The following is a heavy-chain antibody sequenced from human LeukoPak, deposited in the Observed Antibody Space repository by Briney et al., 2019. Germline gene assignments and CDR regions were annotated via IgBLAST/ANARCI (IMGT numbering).Heavy chain of an antibody. V-gene: IGHV4-30-2*01. Sequence: SETLSLTCAVSGGSISSGEYSWSWIRQPPGKGLEWIGYIYHRGSTYYNPSLKSRVTVSVDTSKNQFSLKLSSVTAADTAVYYCARAVVVVPAAIDWFDPWGQGTLVTVS. CDR3: ARAVVVVPAAIDWFDP. CDR2: IYHRGST. J-gene: IGHJ5*02. D-gene: IGHD2-2*02. CDR1: GGSISSGEYS.